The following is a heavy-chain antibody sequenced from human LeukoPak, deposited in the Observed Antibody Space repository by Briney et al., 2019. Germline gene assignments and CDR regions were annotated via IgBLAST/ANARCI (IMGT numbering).Heavy chain of an antibody. Sequence: GASVKVSCKASGYTFTGYYMHWVRQAPGQGLEWMGRINPNSGGTNYAQKFQGRVTMTRDTSISTAYMELSRLRSDDTAVYYCARTLNSGSYYIRYFQHWGQGTLVTVSS. CDR1: GYTFTGYY. D-gene: IGHD1-26*01. V-gene: IGHV1-2*06. CDR2: INPNSGGT. CDR3: ARTLNSGSYYIRYFQH. J-gene: IGHJ1*01.